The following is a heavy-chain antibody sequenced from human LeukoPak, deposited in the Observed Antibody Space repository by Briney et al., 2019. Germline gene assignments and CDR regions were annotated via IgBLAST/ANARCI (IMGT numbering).Heavy chain of an antibody. CDR1: GGSIHAYY. CDR2: VYHSGST. J-gene: IGHJ4*02. D-gene: IGHD3-22*01. Sequence: SETLSLTCTVSGGSIHAYYWCWIRQPPGQGLEWIGYVYHSGSTNYNPSLKSRVTMSVDTSNNQFSLKLSSVTAADTAMYYCAREGDHYDSGGYYRIDFWGQGTLVTVSS. CDR3: AREGDHYDSGGYYRIDF. V-gene: IGHV4-59*01.